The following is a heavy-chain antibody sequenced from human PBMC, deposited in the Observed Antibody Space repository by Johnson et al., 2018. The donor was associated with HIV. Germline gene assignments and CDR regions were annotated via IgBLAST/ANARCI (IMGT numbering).Heavy chain of an antibody. CDR1: GFTFDDYG. CDR3: ARDRGYVWGVTGDASDI. CDR2: INCHGGST. D-gene: IGHD3-16*01. V-gene: IGHV3-20*04. J-gene: IGHJ3*02. Sequence: VQLVESGGGVVRPGGSLRLSCTASGFTFDDYGMSWVLQAPGIALEWVSCINCHGGSTGSATSVKGRFTISRDNAKNSLYLQMNSLRAEDTALYYCARDRGYVWGVTGDASDIWGQGTMVTVSS.